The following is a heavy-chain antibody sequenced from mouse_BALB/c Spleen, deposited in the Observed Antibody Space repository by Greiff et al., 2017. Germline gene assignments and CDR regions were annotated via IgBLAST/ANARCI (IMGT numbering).Heavy chain of an antibody. V-gene: IGHV5-4*02. CDR2: ISDGGSYT. J-gene: IGHJ4*01. CDR1: GFTFSDYY. Sequence: EVQLVESGGGLVKPGGSLKLSCAASGFTFSDYYMYWVRQTPEKRLEWVATISDGGSYTYYPDSVKGRFTISRDNAKNNLYLQMSSLKSEDTAMYYCARDQYTNRCYYAMDYWGQGTSVTVSS. CDR3: ARDQYTNRCYYAMDY. D-gene: IGHD1-1*01.